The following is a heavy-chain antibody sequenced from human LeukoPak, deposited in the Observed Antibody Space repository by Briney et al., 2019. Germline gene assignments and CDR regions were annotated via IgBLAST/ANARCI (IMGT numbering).Heavy chain of an antibody. CDR3: AKDANWGFEY. V-gene: IGHV3-23*01. Sequence: GGSLRLSCSASGFTFSSYAMSWVRQAPGKGLEWVSTISGSGGSTYYADSVKGHFTISRDNSKNTLYLQMSSLRAEDTAVYYCAKDANWGFEYWGQGTLVTVSS. J-gene: IGHJ4*02. D-gene: IGHD7-27*01. CDR2: ISGSGGST. CDR1: GFTFSSYA.